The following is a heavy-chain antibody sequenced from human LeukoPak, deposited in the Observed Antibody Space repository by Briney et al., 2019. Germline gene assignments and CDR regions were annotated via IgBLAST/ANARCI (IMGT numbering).Heavy chain of an antibody. CDR3: AKDHCSRCSEDDYFDY. Sequence: GGSLTLTCAASGFSFSGYGLHWVRQGPGKGLEWVAFIRTDGSNKYYAYAVNGRFTDYRHNSEKTLYLQMNSLRGEDTAVYYCAKDHCSRCSEDDYFDYWGQGTLVTVSS. CDR1: GFSFSGYG. V-gene: IGHV3-30*02. J-gene: IGHJ4*02. D-gene: IGHD2-15*01. CDR2: IRTDGSNK.